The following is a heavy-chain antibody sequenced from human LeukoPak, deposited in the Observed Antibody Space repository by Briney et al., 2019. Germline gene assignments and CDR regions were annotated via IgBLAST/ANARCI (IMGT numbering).Heavy chain of an antibody. V-gene: IGHV4-59*08. CDR2: IYYSGST. D-gene: IGHD3-22*01. J-gene: IGHJ4*02. CDR1: GGSISSYY. Sequence: SETPSLTCTVSGGSISSYYWSWIRQPPGKGLEWIGYIYYSGSTNYNPSLKSRVTISVDTSKNQFSLKLSSVTAADTAVYYCARRWNDSSGYFYVDYWGQGTLVTVSS. CDR3: ARRWNDSSGYFYVDY.